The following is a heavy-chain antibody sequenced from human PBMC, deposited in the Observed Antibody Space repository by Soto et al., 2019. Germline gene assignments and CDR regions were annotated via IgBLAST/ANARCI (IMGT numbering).Heavy chain of an antibody. Sequence: SETLSLTCAVYGGSFSGYYWSWIRQPPGKGLEWIGEINHSGSTNYNPSLKSRVTISVDTSKNQFSLKLSSVTAADTAVYYCAGGYDFWSGYLFDYWGQGTLVTVSS. D-gene: IGHD3-3*01. CDR1: GGSFSGYY. CDR3: AGGYDFWSGYLFDY. V-gene: IGHV4-34*01. CDR2: INHSGST. J-gene: IGHJ4*02.